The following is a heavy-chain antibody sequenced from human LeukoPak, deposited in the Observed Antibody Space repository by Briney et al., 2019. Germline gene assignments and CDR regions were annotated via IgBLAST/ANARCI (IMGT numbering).Heavy chain of an antibody. V-gene: IGHV4-34*01. Sequence: SETLSLTCAVYSGSFSGYYWSWIRQPPGKGLEWIGEINHSGSTNYNPSLKSRITISVDTSKNQFSLKLSSVTAADTAVYYCARFPGDDYVWGSYRRRAAYYYYYMDVWGEGTTVTVSS. CDR3: ARFPGDDYVWGSYRRRAAYYYYYMDV. CDR2: INHSGST. CDR1: SGSFSGYY. D-gene: IGHD3-16*02. J-gene: IGHJ6*03.